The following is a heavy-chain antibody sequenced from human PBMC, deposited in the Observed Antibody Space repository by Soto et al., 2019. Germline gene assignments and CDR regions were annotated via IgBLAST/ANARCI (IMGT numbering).Heavy chain of an antibody. D-gene: IGHD2-2*01. V-gene: IGHV3-23*01. CDR1: GFTFSSYA. J-gene: IGHJ4*02. CDR3: AKAYCSTTSCYAGNDY. CDR2: ISGSGGST. Sequence: GGSLRLSCAASGFTFSSYAMSWVRHAPGKGLEWVSAISGSGGSTYYADSVKGRFTISRDNSKNTLYLQMNSLRAEDTAVYYCAKAYCSTTSCYAGNDYWGQGTLVTVSS.